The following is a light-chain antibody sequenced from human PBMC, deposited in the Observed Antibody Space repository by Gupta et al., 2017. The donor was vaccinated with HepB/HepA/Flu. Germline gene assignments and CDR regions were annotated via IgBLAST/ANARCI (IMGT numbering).Light chain of an antibody. V-gene: IGLV1-44*01. CDR2: SNI. Sequence: QSVLTQPPSASGTPGPSVTISCSGSNSNIGDNAVNWYQHLPGTAPKLLIYSNIQRPSGVPDRFSGSKSGTSASLAISGLQSEDEADYYCAAWDDSLNGLVLGGGTKLTVL. CDR1: NSNIGDNA. CDR3: AAWDDSLNGLV. J-gene: IGLJ3*02.